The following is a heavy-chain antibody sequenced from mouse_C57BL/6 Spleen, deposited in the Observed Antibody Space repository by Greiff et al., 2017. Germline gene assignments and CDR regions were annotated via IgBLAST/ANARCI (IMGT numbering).Heavy chain of an antibody. D-gene: IGHD1-1*01. V-gene: IGHV1-50*01. Sequence: QVQLQQPGAELVKPGASVKLSCKASGYTFTSYWMQWVKQRPGQGLEWIGEIDPSDSYTNYNQKFKGKATLTVDTSSSTAYMQLSSLTSEDSAVYYCAHYYGSSQYYFDYWGQGTTLTVSS. CDR3: AHYYGSSQYYFDY. CDR2: IDPSDSYT. CDR1: GYTFTSYW. J-gene: IGHJ2*01.